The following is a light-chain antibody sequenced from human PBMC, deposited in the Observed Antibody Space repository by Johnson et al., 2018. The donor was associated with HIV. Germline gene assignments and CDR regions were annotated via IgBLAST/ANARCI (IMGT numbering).Light chain of an antibody. CDR2: ENN. Sequence: QSVLTQPPSVSAAPGQKVTISCSGSNSNIGNNYVSWYQQLPGTAPKLLIYENNKRPSGIPDRFSGSQSGTSATLAITGLQPGDEADYYCGTWDTSLCAQFAFGSGPKSTVL. J-gene: IGLJ1*01. V-gene: IGLV1-51*02. CDR3: GTWDTSLCAQFA. CDR1: NSNIGNNY.